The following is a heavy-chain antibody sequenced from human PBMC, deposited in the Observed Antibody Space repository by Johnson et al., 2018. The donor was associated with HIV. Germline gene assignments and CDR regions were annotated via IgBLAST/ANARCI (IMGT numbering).Heavy chain of an antibody. J-gene: IGHJ3*02. CDR1: GLTVSTNY. D-gene: IGHD3-10*01. Sequence: VQLVESGGGMVQPGGSLRLSCAASGLTVSTNYMRWVRQAPGRGLEWVSAVYSGGSTYHADSAKVRFPSSRDNSKNTLHLQMNSLRAEDTAVYYCAKDNRAMVRGGMVDIWGRATMVTVSS. CDR3: AKDNRAMVRGGMVDI. CDR2: VYSGGST. V-gene: IGHV3-66*02.